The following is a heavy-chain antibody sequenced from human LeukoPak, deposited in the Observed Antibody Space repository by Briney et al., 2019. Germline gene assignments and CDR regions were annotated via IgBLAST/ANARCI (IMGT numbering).Heavy chain of an antibody. CDR2: IIHILGIA. Sequence: SVKVSCKASGGTFSSYTISWERLAPGQGLEWMGRIIHILGIANYAQKFQGRVTITADKSTSTAYMELSSLRSEDTAVYYCASERLGYYYMDVWGKGTTVTVSS. V-gene: IGHV1-69*02. D-gene: IGHD1-1*01. CDR1: GGTFSSYT. J-gene: IGHJ6*03. CDR3: ASERLGYYYMDV.